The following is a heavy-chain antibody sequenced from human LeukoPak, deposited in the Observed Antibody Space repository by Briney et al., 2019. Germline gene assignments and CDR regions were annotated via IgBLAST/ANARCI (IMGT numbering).Heavy chain of an antibody. V-gene: IGHV4-59*01. D-gene: IGHD3-22*01. CDR3: ARGRYYYDSSGYYTGNYYYMDV. CDR1: GGSISRYY. J-gene: IGHJ6*03. CDR2: IYYSGST. Sequence: PSETLSLTCTVSGGSISRYYWSWVRQPPGKGLEWIGYIYYSGSTNYNPSLKSRVTISVDTSKNQFSLKLSSVTAADTTVYYCARGRYYYDSSGYYTGNYYYMDVWGKGTTVTVSS.